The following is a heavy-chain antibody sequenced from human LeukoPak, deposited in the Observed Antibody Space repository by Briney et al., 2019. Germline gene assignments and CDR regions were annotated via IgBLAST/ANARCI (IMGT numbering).Heavy chain of an antibody. CDR3: AGGGRTGDSTGTGGGGHDY. CDR1: RYTFTDYY. V-gene: IGHV1-2*04. J-gene: IGHJ4*02. D-gene: IGHD4-17*01. CDR2: INPISGGT. Sequence: GASVKVSCKASRYTFTDYYLHWVRQAPGQGLEWMGWINPISGGTNYAQKFQGWVTMTRDTSISTAYMELSRLTSDDTAVYYCAGGGRTGDSTGTGGGGHDYWGQGTLVIVSS.